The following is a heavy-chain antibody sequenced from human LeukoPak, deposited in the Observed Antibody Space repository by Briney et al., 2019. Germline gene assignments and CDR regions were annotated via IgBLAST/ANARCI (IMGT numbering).Heavy chain of an antibody. D-gene: IGHD1-7*01. Sequence: TETLSLTCSVSGGSISSYYWSWIRQPPGKGLEWIGYIYYSGSTNYNPSLKSRVTISVDTSKNQFSLKLSSVTAADTAVYYCARDNWNYGSSMDVWGQGTTVTVSS. CDR1: GGSISSYY. J-gene: IGHJ6*02. CDR2: IYYSGST. CDR3: ARDNWNYGSSMDV. V-gene: IGHV4-59*01.